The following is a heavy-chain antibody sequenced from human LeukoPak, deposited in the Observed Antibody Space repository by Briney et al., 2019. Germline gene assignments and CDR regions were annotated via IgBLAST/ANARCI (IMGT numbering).Heavy chain of an antibody. V-gene: IGHV3-23*01. J-gene: IGHJ4*02. CDR3: ARSRGAGPGAYFDY. CDR1: GFTFSSYA. D-gene: IGHD6-19*01. CDR2: ITGSGDST. Sequence: SGGPLRLSCAASGFTFSSYAMSWVRQAPGKGLEWVSAITGSGDSTYYTDSVKGRFTISRDNSKNTLYLQMNSLRAGDTAVYYCARSRGAGPGAYFDYWGQGTLITVSS.